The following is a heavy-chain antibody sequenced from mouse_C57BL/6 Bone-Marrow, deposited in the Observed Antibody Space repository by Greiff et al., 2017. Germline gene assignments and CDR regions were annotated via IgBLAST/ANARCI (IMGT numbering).Heavy chain of an antibody. CDR3: ARHDYDPGFAY. D-gene: IGHD2-4*01. CDR1: GYTFTNYW. Sequence: VQLQQSGAELVRPGTSVKMSCKASGYTFTNYWIGWAKQRPGHGLEWIGDIYPGGGYTNYNEKFKGKATLTADKSSSTAYMQFSSLTSEDSAIYYCARHDYDPGFAYWGQGTLVTVSA. CDR2: IYPGGGYT. J-gene: IGHJ3*01. V-gene: IGHV1-63*01.